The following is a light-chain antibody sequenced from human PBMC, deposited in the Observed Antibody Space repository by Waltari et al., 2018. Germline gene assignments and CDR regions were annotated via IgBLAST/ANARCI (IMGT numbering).Light chain of an antibody. J-gene: IGKJ1*01. CDR3: FQNTHWPGT. CDR1: QSLVRYDGNTF. V-gene: IGKV2-30*02. CDR2: KVS. Sequence: DVVMTQSPVSLPVTLGQPASISCRSAQSLVRYDGNTFLSWFHQRPGQSPRRLIYKVSNRDSGVPDRFSGSGSGTDFTLKISRVEAEDVGVYYCFQNTHWPGTFGQGTKVEI.